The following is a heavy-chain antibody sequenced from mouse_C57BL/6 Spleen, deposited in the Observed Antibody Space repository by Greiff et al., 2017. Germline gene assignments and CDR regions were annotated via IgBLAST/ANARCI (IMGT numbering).Heavy chain of an antibody. CDR2: ISSGSSTI. J-gene: IGHJ3*01. Sequence: EVKLEESGGGLVKPGGSLKLSCAASGFTFSDYGMHWVRQAPEKGLEWVAYISSGSSTIYSADTVKGRFTISRANAKHTLFLQMTSLRSEDTAMYYCARPGSNYWGFAYWGQGTLVTVSA. V-gene: IGHV5-17*01. CDR1: GFTFSDYG. D-gene: IGHD2-5*01. CDR3: ARPGSNYWGFAY.